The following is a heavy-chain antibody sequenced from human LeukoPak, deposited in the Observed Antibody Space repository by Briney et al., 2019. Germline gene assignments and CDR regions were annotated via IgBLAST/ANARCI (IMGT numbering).Heavy chain of an antibody. Sequence: GGSLRLSCATSGFPFSSYAMSWVRQAPGKGLEWVSVVGGNGGYTYYADSVKGRFTVSRDNARSTLFLQMNRLTADDTAVYYCSRDRVLGSGSLDAWGQGTLVSVSS. CDR1: GFPFSSYA. J-gene: IGHJ5*02. CDR3: SRDRVLGSGSLDA. V-gene: IGHV3-23*01. D-gene: IGHD3-10*01. CDR2: VGGNGGYT.